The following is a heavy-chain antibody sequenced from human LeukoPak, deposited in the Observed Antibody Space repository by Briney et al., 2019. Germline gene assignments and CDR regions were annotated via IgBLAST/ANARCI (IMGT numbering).Heavy chain of an antibody. CDR2: ISPTSGGT. J-gene: IGHJ6*04. Sequence: ASVKVSCKASGYTFTGYYMHWVRQAPGQGLEWMGWISPTSGGTNYAQKFQGRVTMTRDTSISTAYMELSRLRSDDTAVYYCAIGPPYAPGVLDVWGKGTTVTISS. V-gene: IGHV1-2*02. CDR3: AIGPPYAPGVLDV. CDR1: GYTFTGYY. D-gene: IGHD7-27*01.